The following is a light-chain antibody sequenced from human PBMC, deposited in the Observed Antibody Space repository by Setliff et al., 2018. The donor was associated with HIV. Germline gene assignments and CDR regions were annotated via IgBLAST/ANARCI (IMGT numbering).Light chain of an antibody. Sequence: QSVLAQPPSVSAAPGQNVTISCSGRDSNIGKNFVSWYQHFPGTAPKLLIYDNNQRSSGIPDRFSATKSGTSATLDITGLQAGDEAVYYCASGDNWLSAWVFGGGTKVNVL. V-gene: IGLV1-51*01. CDR3: ASGDNWLSAWV. CDR1: DSNIGKNF. CDR2: DNN. J-gene: IGLJ2*01.